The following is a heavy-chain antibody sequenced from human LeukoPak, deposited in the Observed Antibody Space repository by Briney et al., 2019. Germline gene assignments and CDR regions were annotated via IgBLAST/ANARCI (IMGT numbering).Heavy chain of an antibody. J-gene: IGHJ4*02. CDR3: ARVEAAAGFDY. CDR2: IYHSGGT. D-gene: IGHD6-13*01. CDR1: GDSISSGGYY. V-gene: IGHV4-30-2*01. Sequence: PSETLSLTCTVSGDSISSGGYYWSWIRQPPGKGLEWIGYIYHSGGTYYNPSLKSRVTISVDTSKNQFSLKLSSVTAADTAVYYCARVEAAAGFDYWGQGTLVTVSS.